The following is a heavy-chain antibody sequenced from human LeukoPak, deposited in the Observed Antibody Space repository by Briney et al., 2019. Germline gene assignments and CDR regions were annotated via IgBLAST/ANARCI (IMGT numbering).Heavy chain of an antibody. CDR2: IYHSGST. V-gene: IGHV4-38-2*02. CDR3: ARPTMVRGVYYFDY. J-gene: IGHJ4*02. D-gene: IGHD3-10*01. CDR1: GYSISSGYY. Sequence: SETLSLTCTVSGYSISSGYYWGWIRQPPGKGLEWIGSIYHSGSTYYNPSLKSRVTISVDTSKNQFSLKLSSVTAADTAVYYCARPTMVRGVYYFDYWGQGTLVTVSS.